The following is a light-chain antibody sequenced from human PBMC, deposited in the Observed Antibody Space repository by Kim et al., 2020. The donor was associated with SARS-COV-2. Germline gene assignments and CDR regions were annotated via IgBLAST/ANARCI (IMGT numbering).Light chain of an antibody. Sequence: SYELTQPPSVSVSPGQTASITCSGDKLGDEVAPLYQQRPAPSPVLVISQNNRRPSGIPERFSGSNSGNTVTLPITETPPLDEADYYCQSWDSSMWAFGGG. CDR1: KLGDEV. CDR3: QSWDSSMWA. J-gene: IGLJ2*01. V-gene: IGLV3-1*01. CDR2: QNN.